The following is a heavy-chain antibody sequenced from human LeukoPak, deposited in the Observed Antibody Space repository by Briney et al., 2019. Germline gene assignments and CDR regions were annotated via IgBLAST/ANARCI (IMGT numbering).Heavy chain of an antibody. CDR1: GFTFSSYN. D-gene: IGHD2-15*01. J-gene: IGHJ4*02. CDR2: ISSSSNYI. CDR3: AKDDSRVVVVAATQFDY. Sequence: GGSLRLSCAASGFTFSSYNMNWVRQAPGKGLEWVASISSSSNYIYYVDSVKGRFTISRDNSKNTLYLQMNSLRVEDTAVYYCAKDDSRVVVVAATQFDYWGQGTLVTVSS. V-gene: IGHV3-21*01.